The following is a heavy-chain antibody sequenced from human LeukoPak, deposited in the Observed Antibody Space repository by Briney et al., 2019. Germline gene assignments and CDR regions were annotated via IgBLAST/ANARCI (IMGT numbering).Heavy chain of an antibody. CDR2: IYHSGST. D-gene: IGHD3-22*01. V-gene: IGHV4-30-2*01. CDR1: GGSISSGGYS. Sequence: TSETLSLTCAVSGGSISSGGYSWSWIRQPPGKGLEWIGYIYHSGSTYYNPSLKSRVTISVDRSKNQFSLKLSSVTAADTAVYYCARAGYYDSSGYSGLRAFDIWGQGTMVTVSS. CDR3: ARAGYYDSSGYSGLRAFDI. J-gene: IGHJ3*02.